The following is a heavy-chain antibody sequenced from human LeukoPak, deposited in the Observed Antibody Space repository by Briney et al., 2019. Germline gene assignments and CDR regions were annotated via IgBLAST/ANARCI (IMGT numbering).Heavy chain of an antibody. V-gene: IGHV1-2*02. CDR1: GYTFTGYY. D-gene: IGHD3-16*02. Sequence: ASVKVSCKASGYTFTGYYIHWVRQAPGQGLEWMGWINPNSGGTNYAQKFQGRVTMTRDTSISTAYMELSRLRSDDTAVYYCARAYDYVWGSYRPYYFDYWGQGTLVTVSS. CDR3: ARAYDYVWGSYRPYYFDY. CDR2: INPNSGGT. J-gene: IGHJ4*02.